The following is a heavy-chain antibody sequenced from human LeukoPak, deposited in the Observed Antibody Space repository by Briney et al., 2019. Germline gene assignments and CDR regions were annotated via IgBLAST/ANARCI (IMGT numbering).Heavy chain of an antibody. J-gene: IGHJ6*03. CDR3: ARALNYINPYYYYMDV. CDR1: GGSISSYY. D-gene: IGHD4-11*01. V-gene: IGHV4-59*01. CDR2: IYYSGST. Sequence: SETLSLTCTVSGGSISSYYWSWIRQPPGKGLEWIGYIYYSGSTNYNPSLKSRVTISVDTSKNQFSLKLSSVTAADTAVYYFARALNYINPYYYYMDVWGKGTTVTVSS.